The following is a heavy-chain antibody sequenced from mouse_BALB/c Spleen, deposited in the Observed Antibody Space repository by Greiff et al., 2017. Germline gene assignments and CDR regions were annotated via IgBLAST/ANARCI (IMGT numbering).Heavy chain of an antibody. CDR2: IYPGDGDT. CDR1: GYAFSSSW. V-gene: IGHV1-82*01. D-gene: IGHD2-3*01. J-gene: IGHJ1*01. CDR3: ARGDDGYYGYFDV. Sequence: QVQLKQSGPELVKPGASVKISCKASGYAFSSSWMNWVKQRPGQGLEWIGRIYPGDGDTNYNGKFKGKATLTADKSSSTAYMQLSSLTSVDSAVYFCARGDDGYYGYFDVWGAGTTVTVSS.